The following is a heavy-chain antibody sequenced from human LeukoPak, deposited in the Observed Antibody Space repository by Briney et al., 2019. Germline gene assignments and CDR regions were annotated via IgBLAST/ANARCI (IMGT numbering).Heavy chain of an antibody. CDR3: ARDTITIFGVVLDYFDY. D-gene: IGHD3-3*01. CDR2: IYHSGST. CDR1: GGSISSTSYY. Sequence: PSETLSLTCTVSGGSISSTSYYWGWIRQPPGKGLEWIGSIYHSGSTYYNPSLKSRVTISVDTSKNQFSLKLSSVTAADTAVYYCARDTITIFGVVLDYFDYWGQGTLVTVSS. J-gene: IGHJ4*02. V-gene: IGHV4-39*07.